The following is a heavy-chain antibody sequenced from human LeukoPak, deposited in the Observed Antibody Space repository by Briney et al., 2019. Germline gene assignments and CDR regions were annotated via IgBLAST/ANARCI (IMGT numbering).Heavy chain of an antibody. CDR1: GFTFSSYA. J-gene: IGHJ4*02. CDR2: ISYDGSNK. CDR3: ARESGSYFDY. V-gene: IGHV3-30-3*01. Sequence: PGRSLRLSCAASGFTFSSYAMHWVRQAPGKGLEWVAVISYDGSNKYYADSVKGRFTISRGNSKNTLYLQMNSLRAEDTAVYYCARESGSYFDYWGQGTLVTVSS.